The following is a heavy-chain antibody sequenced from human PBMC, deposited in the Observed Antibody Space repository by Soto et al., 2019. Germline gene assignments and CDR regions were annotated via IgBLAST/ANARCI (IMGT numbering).Heavy chain of an antibody. CDR2: IFVSGRT. V-gene: IGHV4-39*01. CDR1: GGSIRERGLY. J-gene: IGHJ6*03. Sequence: QMQLQESGPGLVKPSETLSLTCTVSGGSIRERGLYWGWIRQSPGKGLEWIGSIFVSGRTHYNPSLKSLVTMSIDASRNQFSLNLISVTAADTGVYYCARSLMDVWGNGTTVTVSS. CDR3: ARSLMDV.